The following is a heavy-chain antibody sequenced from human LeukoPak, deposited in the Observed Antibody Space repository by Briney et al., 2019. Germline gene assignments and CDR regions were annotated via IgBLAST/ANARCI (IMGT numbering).Heavy chain of an antibody. CDR3: ATGDISFDN. Sequence: PSETLSLTCTVSGDSISTYSWNWIRQPAGRWLEWLGRLYATATTNYNPSLKSRVTVSVDTSKNQFSLKLSSVTAADTAMYYCATGDISFDNWGQGTLVTVSS. J-gene: IGHJ4*02. V-gene: IGHV4-4*07. CDR1: GDSISTYS. D-gene: IGHD4-17*01. CDR2: LYATATT.